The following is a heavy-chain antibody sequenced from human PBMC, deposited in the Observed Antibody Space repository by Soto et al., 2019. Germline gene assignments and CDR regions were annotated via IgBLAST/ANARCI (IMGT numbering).Heavy chain of an antibody. V-gene: IGHV4-30-4*01. CDR3: ARVFQNWFDP. D-gene: IGHD2-21*01. J-gene: IGHJ5*02. Sequence: SETLSLTCPVSGGSISSGDYYWSWIRQPPGKGLEWIGYIYYSGSTYYNPSLKSRVTISVDTSKNQFSLKLSSVTAADTAVYYCARVFQNWFDPWGQGTLVTVSS. CDR2: IYYSGST. CDR1: GGSISSGDYY.